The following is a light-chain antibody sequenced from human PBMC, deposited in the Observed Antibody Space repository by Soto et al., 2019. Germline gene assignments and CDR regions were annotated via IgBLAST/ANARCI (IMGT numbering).Light chain of an antibody. J-gene: IGKJ1*01. Sequence: EIVWTQSPDTLSVSPGERATLSSTAKSVSSSYLAWYQQKPGQAPRLLIYGASTRATGIPARFSGRGSGTDFTLTISSLEPEDFSIYYCQQYATSPRTFGQGTKG. CDR2: GAS. CDR1: SVSSSY. CDR3: QQYATSPRT. V-gene: IGKV3-20*01.